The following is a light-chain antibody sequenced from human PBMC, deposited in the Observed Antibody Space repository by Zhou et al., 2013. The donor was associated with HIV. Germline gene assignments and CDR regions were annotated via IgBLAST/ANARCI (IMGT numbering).Light chain of an antibody. V-gene: IGKV1-27*01. Sequence: IRMTQSPSSFSASTGDRVTITCRASQDIGTYLAWYQQKSGKGPDLLIYGASTLQSGVPSRFSGRGSGTDFTLTINNLQPEDAATYYCQRYNSAPLTFGGGPKWRSN. CDR1: QDIGTY. CDR2: GAS. CDR3: QRYNSAPLT. J-gene: IGKJ4*01.